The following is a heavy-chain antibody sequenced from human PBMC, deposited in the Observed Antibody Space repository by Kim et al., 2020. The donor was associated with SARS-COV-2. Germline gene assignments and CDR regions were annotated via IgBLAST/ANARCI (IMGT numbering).Heavy chain of an antibody. CDR2: IYYSGST. CDR3: ARGGTEPLYSFDY. D-gene: IGHD1-7*01. V-gene: IGHV4-59*01. J-gene: IGHJ4*02. Sequence: SETLSLTCTVSGGSISSYYWSWIRQPPGKGLEWLGYIYYSGSTNYNPSLKTRVTISVDTSKNQFSLKLTSVTAADPAVYYCARGGTEPLYSFDYWGQGTL. CDR1: GGSISSYY.